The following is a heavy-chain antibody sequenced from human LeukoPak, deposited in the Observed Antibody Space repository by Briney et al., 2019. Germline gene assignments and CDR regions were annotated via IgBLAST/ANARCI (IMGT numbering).Heavy chain of an antibody. Sequence: GGSLRLSCAASGFTFINAWMAWVRQAPGKGLEWVANIKQDGSKENYVGSVKGRFTISRDNAKNSLYLQMSSLRAEDTAVYYCARDSPFGNSWGQGTLVTVSS. D-gene: IGHD3-16*01. J-gene: IGHJ4*02. V-gene: IGHV3-7*01. CDR3: ARDSPFGNS. CDR1: GFTFINAW. CDR2: IKQDGSKE.